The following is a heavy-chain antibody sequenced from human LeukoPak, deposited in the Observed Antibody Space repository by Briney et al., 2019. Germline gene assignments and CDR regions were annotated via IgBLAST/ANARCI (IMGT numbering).Heavy chain of an antibody. CDR2: INHSGST. J-gene: IGHJ3*02. CDR3: ASPGLFFQIPDAFDT. Sequence: PSETLSLTCAVYGGSFSGYYWSWIRQPPGKGLEWIGEINHSGSTNYNPSLKSRVTISVDTSKNQFSLKLSSVTAADTAVYYCASPGLFFQIPDAFDTWGQGTMVPVSS. D-gene: IGHD2-21*01. V-gene: IGHV4-34*01. CDR1: GGSFSGYY.